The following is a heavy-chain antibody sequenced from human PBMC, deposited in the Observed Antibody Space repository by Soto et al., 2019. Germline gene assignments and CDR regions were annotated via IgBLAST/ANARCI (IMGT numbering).Heavy chain of an antibody. J-gene: IGHJ6*02. Sequence: GGSLRLSCTASGFTFGSYALSCVRQAPGKGLEWVSTISERGSSTYYADSVKGRFTISRDNSKKTVYLQMNSLRVEDTAVHYCARTITNIEGDNLLTNHYYYYGMDVWGQGTTVTVSS. CDR2: ISERGSST. D-gene: IGHD2-21*02. CDR1: GFTFGSYA. CDR3: ARTITNIEGDNLLTNHYYYYGMDV. V-gene: IGHV3-23*01.